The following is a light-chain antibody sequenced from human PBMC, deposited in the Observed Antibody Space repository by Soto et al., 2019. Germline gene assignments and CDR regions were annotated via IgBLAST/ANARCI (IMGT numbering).Light chain of an antibody. V-gene: IGKV1-9*01. CDR2: AAS. J-gene: IGKJ1*01. Sequence: DIQLTQSPSFLSASVGDRVTIPCRASQGISSYVAWYQQKPGKAPKLLIYAASTVQSGVPSRFSGSASGTEFTLTITSLQPDDFGTYYCQEYNNNWAFGQGTKVDI. CDR3: QEYNNNWA. CDR1: QGISSY.